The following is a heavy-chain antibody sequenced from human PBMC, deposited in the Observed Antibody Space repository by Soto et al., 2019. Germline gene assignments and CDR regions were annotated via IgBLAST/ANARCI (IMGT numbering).Heavy chain of an antibody. CDR1: RGSISSGGYY. CDR3: ARVKGGDKYYDFWCLKSGWFDP. Sequence: CTVSRGSISSGGYYWSWIRQHPGKGLEWIGYIYYSGSTYYNPSLKSRVTISVDTSKNQFSLKLRSVTAADTAVYYCARVKGGDKYYDFWCLKSGWFDPWGQGTLVTVSS. V-gene: IGHV4-31*03. D-gene: IGHD3-3*01. J-gene: IGHJ5*02. CDR2: IYYSGST.